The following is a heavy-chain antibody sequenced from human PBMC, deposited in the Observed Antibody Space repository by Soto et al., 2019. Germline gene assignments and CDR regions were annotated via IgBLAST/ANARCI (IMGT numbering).Heavy chain of an antibody. CDR2: INPNSGGT. D-gene: IGHD1-26*01. CDR3: ARDLLRIVGAKALYYYYGMDV. Sequence: ASVKVSCKASGYTFTGYYMHWVRQAPGQGLEWMGWINPNSGGTNYAQKFQGRVTMTRDTSISTAYMELSRLRSDDTAVYYCARDLLRIVGAKALYYYYGMDVWGQGTTVTV. V-gene: IGHV1-2*02. CDR1: GYTFTGYY. J-gene: IGHJ6*02.